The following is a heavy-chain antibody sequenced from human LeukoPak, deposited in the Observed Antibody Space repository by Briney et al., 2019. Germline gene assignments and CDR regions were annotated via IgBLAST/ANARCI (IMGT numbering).Heavy chain of an antibody. J-gene: IGHJ6*03. V-gene: IGHV4-34*01. CDR1: GGSFSGYY. D-gene: IGHD3-9*01. CDR3: ARGKSYYDILTGYPWYYYYCMDV. Sequence: SETLSLTCAVYGGSFSGYYWSWIRQPPGKGLEWIGEINHSGSTNYNPSLKSRVTISVDTSKNQFSLKLSSVTAADTAVYYCARGKSYYDILTGYPWYYYYCMDVWGKGTTVTVSS. CDR2: INHSGST.